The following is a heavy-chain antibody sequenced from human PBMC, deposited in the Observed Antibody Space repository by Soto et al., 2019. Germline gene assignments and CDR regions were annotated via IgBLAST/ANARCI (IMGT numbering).Heavy chain of an antibody. CDR1: QFTFSNYW. J-gene: IGHJ6*02. D-gene: IGHD3-3*01. CDR2: IKQDGTEK. Sequence: EVQLVESGGGLVQPGGSLRLSCAASQFTFSNYWMAWVRQAPGEGLVWVANIKQDGTEKYYADSLKDRFTISRDNAKNSLYLQMRSARAEDMVVYYSARPSGHADFWSGWPRNGTDVRAPGTTGTASS. CDR3: ARPSGHADFWSGWPRNGTDV. V-gene: IGHV3-7*05.